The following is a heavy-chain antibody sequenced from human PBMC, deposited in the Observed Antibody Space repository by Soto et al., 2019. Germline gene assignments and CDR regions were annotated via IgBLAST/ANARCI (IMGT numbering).Heavy chain of an antibody. J-gene: IGHJ4*02. CDR3: VGYDSSGYDNDY. CDR2: IYYSGST. D-gene: IGHD3-22*01. V-gene: IGHV4-39*01. Sequence: SETLSLTGPVAALSISSSSYYWGWLRQPPGKGLEWIGSIYYSGSTYYNPSLKSRVTISVDTSKNQFSLKLRSVTAADTAVYYCVGYDSSGYDNDYWGQGTLVTVSS. CDR1: ALSISSSSYY.